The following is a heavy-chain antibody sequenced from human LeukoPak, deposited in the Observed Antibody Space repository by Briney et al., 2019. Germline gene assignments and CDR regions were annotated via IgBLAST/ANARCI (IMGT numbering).Heavy chain of an antibody. J-gene: IGHJ2*01. CDR3: ARRVTLAYWYFDL. D-gene: IGHD4/OR15-4a*01. V-gene: IGHV4-59*08. CDR2: IYYSGST. Sequence: SETLSLTCTVSGGSISSYFWSWIRQPPGKGLEWIGYIYYSGSTNYNPSLKSRVTMSVDTSKNQFSLKLSSATAADTAVYYCARRVTLAYWYFDLWGRGTLVTVSS. CDR1: GGSISSYF.